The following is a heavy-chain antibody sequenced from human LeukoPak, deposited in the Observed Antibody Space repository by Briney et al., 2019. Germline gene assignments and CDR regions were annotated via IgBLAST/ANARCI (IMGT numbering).Heavy chain of an antibody. CDR3: ARPQGFLEWSPLID. CDR2: INHVGST. D-gene: IGHD3-3*01. Sequence: ASETLSLTCAVYGASFSGYYWNWIRQPPGKGLEWLGEINHVGSTNYNPSLKSRVTMSVDTSKNQFSLKLTSVTAADTAVYYCARPQGFLEWSPLIDWGQGTLVTVSS. V-gene: IGHV4-34*01. CDR1: GASFSGYY. J-gene: IGHJ4*02.